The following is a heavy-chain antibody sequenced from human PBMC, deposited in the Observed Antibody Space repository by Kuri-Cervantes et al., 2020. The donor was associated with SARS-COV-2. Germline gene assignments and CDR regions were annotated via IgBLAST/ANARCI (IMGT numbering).Heavy chain of an antibody. V-gene: IGHV4-59*12. J-gene: IGHJ4*02. D-gene: IGHD6-13*01. CDR2: IYYSGST. CDR1: GGSINAYY. CDR3: ARVPMPRRLAAAGKGDY. Sequence: SETLSLTCTVSGGSINAYYWTRIRQPPGKGLEWIGSIYYSGSTYYNPSLKSRVTISVDTSKNQFSLKLSSVTAADTAVYYCARVPMPRRLAAAGKGDYWGQGTLVTVSS.